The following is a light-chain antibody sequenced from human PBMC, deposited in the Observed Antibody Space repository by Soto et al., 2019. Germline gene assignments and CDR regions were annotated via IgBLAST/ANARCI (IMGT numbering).Light chain of an antibody. CDR3: QRFNRWPLS. V-gene: IGKV3-15*01. Sequence: EIVLTQSPAALSVSPGERVTLSCWASQSVGSTLNWYQQRPGQAPRLLIYDTSIRATGIPARFSGSGSVTEFTLTVASLQSEDFGVYYCQRFNRWPLSFGGGTKVEI. CDR2: DTS. J-gene: IGKJ4*01. CDR1: QSVGST.